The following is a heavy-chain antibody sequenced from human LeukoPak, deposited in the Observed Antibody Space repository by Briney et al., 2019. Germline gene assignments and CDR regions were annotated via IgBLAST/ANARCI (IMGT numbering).Heavy chain of an antibody. CDR3: AKGIYSSGWSYFDY. CDR2: IYRGGST. V-gene: IGHV3-53*01. CDR1: GFTVSRNY. D-gene: IGHD6-19*01. Sequence: GGSLRLSCAASGFTVSRNYMSWVRQAPGKGLEWVSVIYRGGSTYYADSVKGRFTISRDNSKNTLYLQMNSLRAEDTAVYYCAKGIYSSGWSYFDYWGHGTLVTVSS. J-gene: IGHJ4*01.